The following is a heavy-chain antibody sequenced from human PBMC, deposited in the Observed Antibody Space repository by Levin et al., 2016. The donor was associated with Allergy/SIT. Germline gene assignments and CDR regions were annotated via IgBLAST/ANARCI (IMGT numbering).Heavy chain of an antibody. CDR3: AGRKGDYSNYVSLEY. CDR1: GFTISSNY. V-gene: IGHV3-53*01. CDR2: IYSGGST. J-gene: IGHJ4*02. Sequence: GESLKISCAASGFTISSNYMSWVRQAPGKGLEWVSVIYSGGSTHYADSVKGRFTISRDNSKNTLYLQMNSLRAEDTAVYYCAGRKGDYSNYVSLEYWGQGTLVTVSS. D-gene: IGHD4-11*01.